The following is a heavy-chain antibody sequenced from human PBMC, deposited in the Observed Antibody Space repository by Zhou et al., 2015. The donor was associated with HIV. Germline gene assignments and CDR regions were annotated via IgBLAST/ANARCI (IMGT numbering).Heavy chain of an antibody. Sequence: QVRLVQSGAEVKKPGASVKVSCKTSGYTFTTYDINWVRQASGQGLEWMGWMNPNSGQTGYAQKFQGRVAMTRNTAINTIYLDLSSLRSEDTAVYYCVRGNSDDYYGLHFDYWGQGTLVTVSS. D-gene: IGHD3-22*01. J-gene: IGHJ4*02. CDR2: MNPNSGQT. V-gene: IGHV1-8*01. CDR3: VRGNSDDYYGLHFDY. CDR1: GYTFTTYD.